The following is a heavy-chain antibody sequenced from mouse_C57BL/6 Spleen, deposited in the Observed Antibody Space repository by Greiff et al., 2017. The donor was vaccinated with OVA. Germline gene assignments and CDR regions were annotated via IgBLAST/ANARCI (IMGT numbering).Heavy chain of an antibody. V-gene: IGHV1-64*01. CDR1: GYTFTSYW. J-gene: IGHJ2*01. CDR2: IHPNSGST. Sequence: VQLQQPGAELVKPGASVKLSCKASGYTFTSYWMHWVKQRPGQGLEWIGMIHPNSGSTNYNEKFKSKATLTVDKSSSTAYMQLSSLTSEDSAVYYCARSGIYYGSSGYYFDYWGQGTTLTVSS. CDR3: ARSGIYYGSSGYYFDY. D-gene: IGHD1-1*01.